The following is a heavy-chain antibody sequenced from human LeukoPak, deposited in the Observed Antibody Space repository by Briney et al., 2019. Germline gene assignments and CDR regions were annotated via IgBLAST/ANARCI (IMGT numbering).Heavy chain of an antibody. CDR2: IIPIFGTA. V-gene: IGHV1-69*01. D-gene: IGHD2-2*01. CDR1: GGTFSSYA. CDR3: ARAPSRDIVVVPADIGY. J-gene: IGHJ4*02. Sequence: SVKVSCKASGGTFSSYAISWVRQAPGQGLEWMGGIIPIFGTANYAQKFQGRVTITADESTSTAYMELSSLRSEDTAVYYCARAPSRDIVVVPADIGYWGQGTLVTVSS.